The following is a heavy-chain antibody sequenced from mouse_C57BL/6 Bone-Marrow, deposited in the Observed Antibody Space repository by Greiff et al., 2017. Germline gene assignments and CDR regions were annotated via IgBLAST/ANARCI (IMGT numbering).Heavy chain of an antibody. Sequence: VQLQQSGPELVKPGASVKISCKASGYTFTDYYMNWVKQSHGKSLEWIGDINPNNGGTSYNQKFKGKATLTVDKSSSTAYMEQRSLTSEDSAVYYCARDTTVTDYWGQGTTLTVSS. D-gene: IGHD1-1*01. CDR3: ARDTTVTDY. CDR2: INPNNGGT. CDR1: GYTFTDYY. J-gene: IGHJ2*01. V-gene: IGHV1-26*01.